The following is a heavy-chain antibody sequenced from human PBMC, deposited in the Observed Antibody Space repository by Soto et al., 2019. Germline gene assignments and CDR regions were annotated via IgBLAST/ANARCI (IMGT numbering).Heavy chain of an antibody. CDR2: ISHDETSN. V-gene: IGHV3-30*18. Sequence: QVQLVESGGGVVQPGRSLRLSCAASGFTFSSYGMHWVRQAPGKGLEWMAVISHDETSNAYADAVKGRFTISRDNAKNTLYLQMNSLRTEDTAVYHCAKLPHIGWHHHYCGMDVWGQGTTVTVSS. CDR1: GFTFSSYG. J-gene: IGHJ6*02. D-gene: IGHD2-21*01. CDR3: AKLPHIGWHHHYCGMDV.